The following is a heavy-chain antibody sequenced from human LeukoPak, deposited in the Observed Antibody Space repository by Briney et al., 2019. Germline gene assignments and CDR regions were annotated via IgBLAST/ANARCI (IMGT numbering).Heavy chain of an antibody. CDR1: GFTFRNHA. Sequence: GGSLRLSCAASGFTFRNHAMSWVRQAPGKGLEWVSAISGSGGSTYYADSVKGRFTISRDNSKNTLYLQMNSLRAEDTAVYYCAKAYSGWPYDYWGQGTLVTVSS. CDR3: AKAYSGWPYDY. CDR2: ISGSGGST. V-gene: IGHV3-23*01. D-gene: IGHD6-19*01. J-gene: IGHJ4*02.